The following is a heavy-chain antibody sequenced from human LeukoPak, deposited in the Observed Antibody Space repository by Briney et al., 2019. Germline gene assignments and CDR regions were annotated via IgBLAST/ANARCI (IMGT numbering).Heavy chain of an antibody. D-gene: IGHD6-13*01. J-gene: IGHJ4*02. CDR3: ARSPGGSPDY. CDR2: IYYSGST. CDR1: GGSISSYY. Sequence: PSETLSLTCTVSGGSISSYYWSWLRQPPGKGLEWIGYIYYSGSTNYNPSLKSRVTISVDTSKNQFSLKLSSVTAADTAVYYCARSPGGSPDYWGQGTLVTVSS. V-gene: IGHV4-59*01.